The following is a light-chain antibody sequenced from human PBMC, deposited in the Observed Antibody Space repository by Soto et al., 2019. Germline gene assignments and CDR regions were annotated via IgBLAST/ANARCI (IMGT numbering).Light chain of an antibody. CDR1: SSYVGTYNY. CDR2: DVS. V-gene: IGLV2-11*01. J-gene: IGLJ2*01. CDR3: CSYAGSYTSL. Sequence: QSALTQPRSVSGSPGQSVTISCTGTSSYVGTYNYVSWYQQHPGKSPKLIIYDVSQRPSGVPDRFSGSKAGNTASLTISGLQAEDESDYYCCSYAGSYTSLFGGGTKVTVL.